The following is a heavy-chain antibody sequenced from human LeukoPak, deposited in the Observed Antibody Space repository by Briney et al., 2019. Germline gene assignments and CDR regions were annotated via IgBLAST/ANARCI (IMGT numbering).Heavy chain of an antibody. D-gene: IGHD3-9*01. Sequence: GGSLRLSCAASGFTVSSNYMSWVRQAPGKGLEWVSVIYSGGSTDYADSVKGRFTSSRDNSKNTLYLQMNSLRVEDTAVYYCARSSHYDILTGYSEEDAFDIWGQGTMVTVSS. CDR2: IYSGGST. CDR1: GFTVSSNY. CDR3: ARSSHYDILTGYSEEDAFDI. V-gene: IGHV3-53*01. J-gene: IGHJ3*02.